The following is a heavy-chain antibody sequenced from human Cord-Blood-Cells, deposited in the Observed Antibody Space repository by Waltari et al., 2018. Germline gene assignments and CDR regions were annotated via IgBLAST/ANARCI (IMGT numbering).Heavy chain of an antibody. D-gene: IGHD6-13*01. CDR3: ASARIAAAGTFDY. J-gene: IGHJ4*02. CDR1: GGSFSGYY. V-gene: IGHV4-34*01. CDR2: INHSGST. Sequence: QVQLQQWGAGLLKPSETLSLTCAVYGGSFSGYYWSWIRQPPGKGLEWIGAINHSGSTNYSPSLKDRGTISVDTSKSQFSLKLSSVTAADTAVYYCASARIAAAGTFDYWGQGTLVTVSS.